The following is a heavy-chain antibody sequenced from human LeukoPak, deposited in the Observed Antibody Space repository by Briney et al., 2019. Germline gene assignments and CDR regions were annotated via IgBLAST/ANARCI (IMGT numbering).Heavy chain of an antibody. CDR2: ISGSGGST. J-gene: IGHJ4*02. V-gene: IGHV3-23*01. Sequence: GGSLRLSCAASGFTFSSYAMSWVRQAPGKGLEWVSAISGSGGSTYYADSVKGRFTISRDNSKNTLYLHMNSLRAEDTAVYYCAKGEDYYYGSGSYYKRGYFDYWGQGTLVTVSS. CDR3: AKGEDYYYGSGSYYKRGYFDY. D-gene: IGHD3-10*01. CDR1: GFTFSSYA.